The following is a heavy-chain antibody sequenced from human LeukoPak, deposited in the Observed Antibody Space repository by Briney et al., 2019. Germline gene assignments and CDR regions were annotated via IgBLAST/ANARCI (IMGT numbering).Heavy chain of an antibody. CDR3: NTEMNPRGY. Sequence: GGSLRLSCAASGFTPRNAWMNWVRQAPGKGLDWVGRIKGKADGGTTEYAPSVKGRFTISRDESKNTLFLQMNSLKSEDTGVYYCNTEMNPRGYWGQGTLVTVS. CDR1: GFTPRNAW. D-gene: IGHD1-14*01. J-gene: IGHJ4*02. V-gene: IGHV3-15*01. CDR2: IKGKADGGTT.